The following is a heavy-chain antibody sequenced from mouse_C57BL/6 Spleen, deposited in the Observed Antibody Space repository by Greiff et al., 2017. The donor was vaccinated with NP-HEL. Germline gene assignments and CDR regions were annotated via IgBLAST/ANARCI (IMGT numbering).Heavy chain of an antibody. CDR1: GYSITSGYY. CDR3: ARDYGYAMDY. CDR2: ISYDGSN. D-gene: IGHD1-1*01. J-gene: IGHJ4*01. Sequence: EVQLQESGPGLVKPSPSLSLTCSVTGYSITSGYYWNWIRQFPGNKLEWMGYISYDGSNNYNPSLKNRISITRDTSKNQFFLKLNSVTTEDTATYYCARDYGYAMDYWGQGTSVTVSS. V-gene: IGHV3-6*01.